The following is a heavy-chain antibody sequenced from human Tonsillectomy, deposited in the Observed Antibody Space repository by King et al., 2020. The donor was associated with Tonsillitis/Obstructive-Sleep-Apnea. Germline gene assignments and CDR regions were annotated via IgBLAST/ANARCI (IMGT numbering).Heavy chain of an antibody. D-gene: IGHD3-10*02. CDR1: GGSISRYS. J-gene: IGHJ3*02. CDR2: IYYSGST. V-gene: IGHV4-59*01. CDR3: ARDMLLEAGGDAFDI. Sequence: QLQESGPGLVKPSETLSLTCTVSGGSISRYSWSWIRQPPGKGLEWIGYIYYSGSTNYNPSLKSRVTISVDTSKNQFSLKLSSVTAADTAVYYCARDMLLEAGGDAFDIWGQGTEVTVSS.